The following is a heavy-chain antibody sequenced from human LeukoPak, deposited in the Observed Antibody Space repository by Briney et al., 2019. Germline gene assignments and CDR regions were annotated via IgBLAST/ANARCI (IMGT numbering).Heavy chain of an antibody. CDR2: ISSSGGTT. V-gene: IGHV3-23*01. CDR1: GFTFSDYG. Sequence: GGSLRLSCAASGFTFSDYGMSWVRQAPGKGLEWVSPISSSGGTTYYADSVKGRFTISRDNSRNTLYLQMNSLRAEDTAVYYCAKGIRGSGWFGGAFGIWGQGTMVAVSS. J-gene: IGHJ3*02. D-gene: IGHD6-19*01. CDR3: AKGIRGSGWFGGAFGI.